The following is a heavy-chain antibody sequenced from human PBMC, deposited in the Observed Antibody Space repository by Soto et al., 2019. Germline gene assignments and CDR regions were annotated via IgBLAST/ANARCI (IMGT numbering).Heavy chain of an antibody. CDR1: GFTFDDYT. V-gene: IGHV3-43*01. Sequence: EVQLVESGGVVVQPGGSLRLSCAASGFTFDDYTMHWVRQAPGKGLEWVSVISWDGGSTYYADSVKGRFTISRDNSKNSLYLQMNSLRTEVTALYYCAKGARGHTYGYLDYWGQGTLVTVSS. CDR3: AKGARGHTYGYLDY. CDR2: ISWDGGST. J-gene: IGHJ4*02. D-gene: IGHD5-18*01.